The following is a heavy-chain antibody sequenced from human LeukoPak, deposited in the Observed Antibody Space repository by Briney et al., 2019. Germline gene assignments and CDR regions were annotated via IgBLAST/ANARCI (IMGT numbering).Heavy chain of an antibody. CDR1: GGTFSSYA. CDR2: IIPIFGTA. D-gene: IGHD3-22*01. Sequence: SVKVSCKASGGTFSSYAISWVRQAPGQGLEWMGGIIPIFGTANYAQKFQGRVTITADKSTSTAYMELSSLRSEDTAVYYCARDAYYYDSSDRSLDAFDIWGQGTMVTVSS. V-gene: IGHV1-69*06. J-gene: IGHJ3*02. CDR3: ARDAYYYDSSDRSLDAFDI.